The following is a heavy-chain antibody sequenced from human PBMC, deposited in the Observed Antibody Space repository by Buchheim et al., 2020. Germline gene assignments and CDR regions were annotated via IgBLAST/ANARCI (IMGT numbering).Heavy chain of an antibody. Sequence: QVQLVESGGGVVQPGRSLRLSCAASGFTFSSYGMHWVRQAPGKGLEWVAVISYDGSNKYYADSVKGRFTISRANSKTPLYLQMDSLRAEDTAVYYCARDASPQRWLQLGRDYWGQGTL. CDR2: ISYDGSNK. V-gene: IGHV3-30*03. J-gene: IGHJ4*02. D-gene: IGHD5-24*01. CDR1: GFTFSSYG. CDR3: ARDASPQRWLQLGRDY.